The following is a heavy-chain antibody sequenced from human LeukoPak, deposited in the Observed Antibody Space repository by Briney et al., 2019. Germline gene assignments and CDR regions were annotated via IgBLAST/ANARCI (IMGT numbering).Heavy chain of an antibody. Sequence: SETLSLTCTVSGGSISSSSYYWGWIRQPPGKGLEWIGSIYYSGSTYYNPSLKSRVTISVDTSKNQFSLKLSSVTAADTAVYYCASRTHCSSTSCYLLYYFDYWGQGTLVTVSS. J-gene: IGHJ4*02. D-gene: IGHD2-2*01. CDR3: ASRTHCSSTSCYLLYYFDY. V-gene: IGHV4-39*07. CDR1: GGSISSSSYY. CDR2: IYYSGST.